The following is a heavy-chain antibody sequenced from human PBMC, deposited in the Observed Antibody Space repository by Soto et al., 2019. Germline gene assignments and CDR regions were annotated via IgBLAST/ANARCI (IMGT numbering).Heavy chain of an antibody. J-gene: IGHJ5*02. CDR1: GYTFTSYD. D-gene: IGHD5-18*01. CDR2: MNPNSGNT. Sequence: GASVKVSCKASGYTFTSYDINWVRQATGQGLERMGWMNPNSGNTGYAQKFQGRVTMTRNTSISTAYMELSSLRSDDTAVYYCARDFTAMVTFWFDPWGQGTLVTVSS. V-gene: IGHV1-8*01. CDR3: ARDFTAMVTFWFDP.